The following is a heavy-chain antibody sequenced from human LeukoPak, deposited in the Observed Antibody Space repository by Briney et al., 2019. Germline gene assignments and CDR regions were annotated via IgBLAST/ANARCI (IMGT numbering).Heavy chain of an antibody. D-gene: IGHD5-18*01. CDR2: ISANNGNT. Sequence: AASVKLSRKACGYTFDTYGISWVRQAPGQGLEWMGWISANNGNTIYAQTVQGRVTMTTDTSTSTAYMELRSLRSDDTAVYYCARDLLRGYSYGVTAYWGQGALVTVSS. CDR3: ARDLLRGYSYGVTAY. V-gene: IGHV1-18*01. J-gene: IGHJ4*02. CDR1: GYTFDTYG.